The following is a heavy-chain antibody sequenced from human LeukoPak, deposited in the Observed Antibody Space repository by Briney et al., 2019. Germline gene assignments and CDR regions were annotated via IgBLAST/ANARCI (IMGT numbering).Heavy chain of an antibody. Sequence: PSETLSLTCTVSGGSISSYYWSWIRQPPGKGLEWTGYIYYSGSTNYNPSLKSRVTISVDTSKNQFSLKLSSVTAADTAVYYCARLGSSWYGESYWGQGTLVTVSS. CDR1: GGSISSYY. J-gene: IGHJ4*02. V-gene: IGHV4-59*01. CDR2: IYYSGST. CDR3: ARLGSSWYGESY. D-gene: IGHD6-13*01.